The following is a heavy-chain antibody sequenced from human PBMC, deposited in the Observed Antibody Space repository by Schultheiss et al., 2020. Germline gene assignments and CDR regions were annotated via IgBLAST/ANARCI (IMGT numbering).Heavy chain of an antibody. V-gene: IGHV4-59*12. D-gene: IGHD3-22*01. CDR1: GGSISSYY. CDR3: AREYYYDSSGHGEGYYFDY. J-gene: IGHJ4*02. Sequence: SETLSLTCTVSGGSISSYYWSWIRQPPGKGLEWIGYIYYSGSTYYNPSLKSRVTISVDTSKNQFSLKLSSVTAADTAVYYCAREYYYDSSGHGEGYYFDYWGQGTLVTVYS. CDR2: IYYSGST.